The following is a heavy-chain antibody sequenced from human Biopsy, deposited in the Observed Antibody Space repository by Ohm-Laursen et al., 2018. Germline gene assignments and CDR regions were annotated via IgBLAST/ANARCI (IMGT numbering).Heavy chain of an antibody. CDR2: ISNDGDIK. CDR1: GFTFSSYG. Sequence: SLRLSCSASGFTFSSYGMHWVRQAPGKGLEWVSLISNDGDIKYSADSMEGRFTISRDNTESSLYLQMNNLTAEDTAVYYCARGYSVWGQGTLVTVSS. J-gene: IGHJ4*02. D-gene: IGHD5-18*01. V-gene: IGHV3-33*08. CDR3: ARGYSV.